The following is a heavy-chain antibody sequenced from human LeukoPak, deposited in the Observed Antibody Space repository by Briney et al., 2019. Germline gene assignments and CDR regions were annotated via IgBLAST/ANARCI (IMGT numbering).Heavy chain of an antibody. CDR1: GYSISSGYY. V-gene: IGHV4-38-2*02. Sequence: PSETLSLTCTVSGYSISSGYYWGWIRQPPGKGLEWIGSIYHSGSTYYNPSLKSRVTISIDTSKNQFSLKLSSVTAADTAVYYCARKVAGAFDIWGQGIMVTVSS. D-gene: IGHD2-15*01. J-gene: IGHJ3*02. CDR3: ARKVAGAFDI. CDR2: IYHSGST.